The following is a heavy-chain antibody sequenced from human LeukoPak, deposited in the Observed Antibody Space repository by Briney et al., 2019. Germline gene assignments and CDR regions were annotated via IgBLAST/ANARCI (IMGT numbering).Heavy chain of an antibody. D-gene: IGHD3-10*01. J-gene: IGHJ4*02. Sequence: GGSLRLSCAASGFTFSSFRMNWVRQAPGKGLEWVSAISGSGGSTYYADSVKGRFTISRDNSKNTLYLQMNSLRAEDTAVYYCATSRPVSRGYFDYWGQGTLVTVSS. V-gene: IGHV3-23*01. CDR1: GFTFSSFR. CDR3: ATSRPVSRGYFDY. CDR2: ISGSGGST.